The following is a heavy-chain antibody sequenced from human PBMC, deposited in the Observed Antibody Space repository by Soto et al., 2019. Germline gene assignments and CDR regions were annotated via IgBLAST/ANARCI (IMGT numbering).Heavy chain of an antibody. D-gene: IGHD5-12*01. CDR1: GGTFSSYA. CDR2: IIPIFGTA. CDR3: ARDDGEVATTFDY. V-gene: IGHV1-69*06. Sequence: SVKVSCKASGGTFSSYAISWVRQAPGQGLEWMGGIIPIFGTANYAQKFQGRVTITADKSTSTAYMELSSLRSEDTAVYYCARDDGEVATTFDYWGQGTLVTVSS. J-gene: IGHJ4*02.